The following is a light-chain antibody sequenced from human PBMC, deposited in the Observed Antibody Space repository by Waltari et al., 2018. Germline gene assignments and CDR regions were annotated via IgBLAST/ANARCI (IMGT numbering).Light chain of an antibody. CDR2: DIN. J-gene: IGLJ3*02. CDR3: CSCVGRNIYWV. Sequence: QSALTPPRSVSGSPGQSVTISCTGTSRDVGANNFVSWYQHHPDKAPKLIIYDINKRPSGVPDRFSGSKSGNTASLTIAGLQAEDEADYYCCSCVGRNIYWVFGGGTKLTVL. V-gene: IGLV2-11*01. CDR1: SRDVGANNF.